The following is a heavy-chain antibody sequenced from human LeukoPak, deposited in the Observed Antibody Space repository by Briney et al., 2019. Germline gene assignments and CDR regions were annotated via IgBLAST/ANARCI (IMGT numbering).Heavy chain of an antibody. D-gene: IGHD3-22*01. CDR1: GFTFSTFW. J-gene: IGHJ4*02. V-gene: IGHV3-7*03. CDR2: IKQDGSRK. Sequence: PGGSLRLSCAASGFTFSTFWMIWVRQAPGKGLEWVASIKQDGSRKYYVDSVKGRFIISRDNAENSLSLQMNSLRVEDTAVYFCARDLSGYGQAYFDYWGQGILVTVSS. CDR3: ARDLSGYGQAYFDY.